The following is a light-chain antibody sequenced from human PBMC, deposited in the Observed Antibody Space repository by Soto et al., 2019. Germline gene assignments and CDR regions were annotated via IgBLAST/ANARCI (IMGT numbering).Light chain of an antibody. J-gene: IGLJ3*02. CDR3: QTWGTGIQV. V-gene: IGLV4-69*01. CDR2: LSNDGSH. Sequence: QLVLTQSPSASASLGASVRLTCTLSSGHSSYAIAWHQQQPEKGPRYLMRLSNDGSHTKGDGIPDRFSGSSSGAERYLTISSLQSEDEAAYYCQTWGTGIQVFGGGTKLTV. CDR1: SGHSSYA.